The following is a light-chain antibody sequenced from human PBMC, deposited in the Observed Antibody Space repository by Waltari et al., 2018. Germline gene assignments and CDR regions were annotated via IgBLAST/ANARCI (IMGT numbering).Light chain of an antibody. Sequence: EIVLTQSPGTLSVSPGERVTVSCRASQTITGSWLTWYHQKPGQAPRLLIYGASNRAPGIPDRFSGSGSGTYFTLTISRLEPEDSAVYYCHQYDGSVVTFGGGTKVEIK. J-gene: IGKJ4*01. CDR3: HQYDGSVVT. V-gene: IGKV3-20*01. CDR1: QTITGSW. CDR2: GAS.